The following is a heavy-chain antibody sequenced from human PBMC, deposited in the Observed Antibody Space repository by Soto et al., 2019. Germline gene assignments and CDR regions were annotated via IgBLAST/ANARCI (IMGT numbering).Heavy chain of an antibody. CDR1: GGSISSGGYY. CDR2: IYYSGST. D-gene: IGHD2-15*01. J-gene: IGHJ4*02. CDR3: ARSEYCSGGSCYFFDY. Sequence: TLSLTCTVSGGSISSGGYYWSWIRQHPGKGLEWIGYIYYSGSTYYNPSLKSRVTISVDTSKNQFSLKLSSVTAADTAVYYCARSEYCSGGSCYFFDYWGQGTLVTVSS. V-gene: IGHV4-31*03.